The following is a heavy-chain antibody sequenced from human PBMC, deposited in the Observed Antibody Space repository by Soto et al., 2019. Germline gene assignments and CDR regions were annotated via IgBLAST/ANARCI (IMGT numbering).Heavy chain of an antibody. CDR1: GGTFSSYT. CDR3: ARDEADVVVPAASFAPDSIDYYYYMDV. J-gene: IGHJ6*03. D-gene: IGHD2-2*01. CDR2: IIPILGIA. V-gene: IGHV1-69*08. Sequence: QVQLVQSGAEVKKPGSSVKVSCKASGGTFSSYTISWVRQAPGQGLEWMGRIIPILGIANYAQKFQGRVTITAEKAMSTAYMELSDLRSEDAAVYYCARDEADVVVPAASFAPDSIDYYYYMDVWGKGTTVTVSS.